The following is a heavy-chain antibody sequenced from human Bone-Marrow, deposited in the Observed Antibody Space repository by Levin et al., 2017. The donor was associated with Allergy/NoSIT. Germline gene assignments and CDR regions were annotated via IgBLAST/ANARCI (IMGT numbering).Heavy chain of an antibody. V-gene: IGHV4-61*02. Sequence: SETLSLTCTVSGGSISSGSYYWSWLRPPAGMGLEWIGRTYTSGSTNYNPSLKSTVTISVDTNKNQFPLKLSSVTVADTAVYFGAGGRLSGYESRVFCDSSGQGALVTVS. CDR1: GGSISSGSYY. CDR3: AGGRLSGYESRVFCDS. J-gene: IGHJ4*02. D-gene: IGHD5-12*01. CDR2: TYTSGST.